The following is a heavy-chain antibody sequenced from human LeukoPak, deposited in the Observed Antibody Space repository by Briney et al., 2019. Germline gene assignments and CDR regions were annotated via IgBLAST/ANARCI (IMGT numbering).Heavy chain of an antibody. CDR2: ISWDGDST. V-gene: IGHV3-43D*03. J-gene: IGHJ6*03. CDR3: AKDGYRSSWHYYFYYYMDV. D-gene: IGHD6-13*01. CDR1: GFTFSNYG. Sequence: GALRLSCAASGFTFSNYGMNWVRQAPGRGLEWVSLISWDGDSTYYADSVKGRFTISRDNSKSSLYLQMNSLRPEDTALYYCAKDGYRSSWHYYFYYYMDVWGKGTTVTVSS.